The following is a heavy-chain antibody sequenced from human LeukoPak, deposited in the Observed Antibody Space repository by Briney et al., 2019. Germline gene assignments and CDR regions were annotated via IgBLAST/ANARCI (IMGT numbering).Heavy chain of an antibody. CDR2: IYTSGTT. CDR1: GGSISGYW. CDR3: ARLQYGGNSRHGFDY. Sequence: MSSETLSLTCTVSGGSISGYWWSWIRQPAGKGLQWIGRIYTSGTTNYNPSLKRRVAMSVDTSKNQFSLNLSSVTAADTAFYYCARLQYGGNSRHGFDYWGQGTLVTVSS. V-gene: IGHV4-4*07. D-gene: IGHD4-23*01. J-gene: IGHJ4*02.